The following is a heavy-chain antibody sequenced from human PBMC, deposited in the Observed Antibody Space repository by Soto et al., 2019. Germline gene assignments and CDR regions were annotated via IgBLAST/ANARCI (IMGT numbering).Heavy chain of an antibody. V-gene: IGHV4-59*01. J-gene: IGHJ4*01. CDR3: ARASGYSYGYDDFFDN. Sequence: QVQLQESGPGLVKPSETLSLTCTVSGGSINGYYLTWLRQSPTNGLEWIGYFHFSGSTKYNPSLESRLTTSADTSKNQSSLTLSSVTAADTPVYYCARASGYSYGYDDFFDNWGQGTLANVSS. CDR2: FHFSGST. CDR1: GGSINGYY. D-gene: IGHD5-18*01.